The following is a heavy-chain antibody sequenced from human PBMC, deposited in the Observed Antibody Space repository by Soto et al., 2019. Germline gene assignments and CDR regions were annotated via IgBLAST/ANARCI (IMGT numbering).Heavy chain of an antibody. V-gene: IGHV3-74*01. CDR2: VNSDGSTT. D-gene: IGHD3-10*01. J-gene: IGHJ4*02. CDR3: ARGRYNYGSERYYKGLD. CDR1: GLTFSTYW. Sequence: GGSLRLSCAASGLTFSTYWMHWVRQAPGKGLVWVSYVNSDGSTTNYAGSVKGRFTISRDNAKNTLYLQMNSLRAEDTAVYYCARGRYNYGSERYYKGLDWGQGTLVTVSS.